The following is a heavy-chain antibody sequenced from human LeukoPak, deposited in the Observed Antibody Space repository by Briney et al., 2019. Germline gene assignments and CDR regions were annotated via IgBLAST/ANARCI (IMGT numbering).Heavy chain of an antibody. J-gene: IGHJ6*03. V-gene: IGHV1-2*02. Sequence: ASVKVSCKASGYTFTGYYMHWVRQAPGQGLVWMGWINPNSGGTNYAQKFQGRVTMTRDTSISTAYMELSRLRSDDTAVYYCARDPNAHYYYYYMDVWGKGTTVTISS. CDR2: INPNSGGT. CDR1: GYTFTGYY. D-gene: IGHD2-2*01. CDR3: ARDPNAHYYYYYMDV.